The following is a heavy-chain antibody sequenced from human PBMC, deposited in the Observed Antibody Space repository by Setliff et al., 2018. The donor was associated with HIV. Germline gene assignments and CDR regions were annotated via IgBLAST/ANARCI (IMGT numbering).Heavy chain of an antibody. Sequence: SEPLSLTCTVSGGSISSNHYFWGWIRQPPGKGLEWIATMYYTGSTFYNPSLKSRLTMSVDTSKNQFSLRLHSVTAADTAVCYCARREGTAAAGTYYMDVWGKGTTVTVS. D-gene: IGHD6-13*01. J-gene: IGHJ6*03. CDR2: MYYTGST. V-gene: IGHV4-39*01. CDR1: GGSISSNHYF. CDR3: ARREGTAAAGTYYMDV.